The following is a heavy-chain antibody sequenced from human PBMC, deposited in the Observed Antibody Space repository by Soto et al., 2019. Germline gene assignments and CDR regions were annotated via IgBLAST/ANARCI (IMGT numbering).Heavy chain of an antibody. Sequence: QIRLVQSGSEVKKPGASVKVSCKASGYTFSNYGISWVRQAPGQGLEWMGWISTNNGNTYYSQKVQGRVTVTTDTSTGTAFLELKPLRSPGARVHSCVRHSSGYRVPFAYWGRGPLITV. CDR3: VRHSSGYRVPFAY. CDR2: ISTNNGNT. V-gene: IGHV1-18*01. CDR1: GYTFSNYG. J-gene: IGHJ4*02. D-gene: IGHD3-22*01.